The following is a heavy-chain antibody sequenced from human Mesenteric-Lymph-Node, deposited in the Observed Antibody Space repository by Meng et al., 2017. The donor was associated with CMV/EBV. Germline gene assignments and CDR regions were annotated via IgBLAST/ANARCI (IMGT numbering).Heavy chain of an antibody. CDR1: GFTFSSYS. Sequence: GESLKISCAASGFTFSSYSMNWVRQAPGKGLEWVSSISSSSSYIYYADSVKGRFTISRDNAKNSLYLQMNSLRAEDTAVYYCARGSDYSNYDLYCFDYWGQGTLVTVSS. V-gene: IGHV3-21*01. CDR2: ISSSSSYI. J-gene: IGHJ4*02. CDR3: ARGSDYSNYDLYCFDY. D-gene: IGHD4-11*01.